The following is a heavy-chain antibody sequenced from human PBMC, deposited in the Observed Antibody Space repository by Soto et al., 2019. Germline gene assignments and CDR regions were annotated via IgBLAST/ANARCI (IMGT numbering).Heavy chain of an antibody. CDR2: IYSGGST. Sequence: GGSLRLSCAASGFTVSSNYMSWVRQAPGKGLEWVSVIYSGGSTYYADSVKGRFTISRDNSKNTLYLQMNSLRAEDTAVYYCAKNPRQRIGDYAGYWGQGTLVTVSS. D-gene: IGHD4-17*01. CDR1: GFTVSSNY. V-gene: IGHV3-53*01. J-gene: IGHJ4*02. CDR3: AKNPRQRIGDYAGY.